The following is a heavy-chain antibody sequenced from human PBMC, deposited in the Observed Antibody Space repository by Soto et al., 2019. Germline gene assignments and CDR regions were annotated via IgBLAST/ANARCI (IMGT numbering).Heavy chain of an antibody. CDR3: ARNYGGNQAFDI. Sequence: GGSLRLSCGASGFTFSVYGMHWVRQAPGKGLEWVALITYDGNKKFYVDSVKGRFTVSRDSSNTLFLQMNSLRAEDTAVYYCARNYGGNQAFDIWGQGTMVTVSS. J-gene: IGHJ3*02. CDR1: GFTFSVYG. D-gene: IGHD4-17*01. V-gene: IGHV3-30*03. CDR2: ITYDGNKK.